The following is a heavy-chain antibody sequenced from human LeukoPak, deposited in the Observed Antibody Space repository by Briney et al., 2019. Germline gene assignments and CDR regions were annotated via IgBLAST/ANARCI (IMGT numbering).Heavy chain of an antibody. CDR1: GFTFSSYA. V-gene: IGHV3-23*01. D-gene: IGHD1-7*01. J-gene: IGHJ4*02. CDR3: EKDPWGNWNYVHLPYFDY. Sequence: GGSLRLSCAASGFTFSSYAMSSVRQAPGKGLEWVSAISGSGGSTYYADSVKGRFTISRDNSKNTLYLQMNSLRAEDTAVYYCEKDPWGNWNYVHLPYFDYWGQGTLVTVSS. CDR2: ISGSGGST.